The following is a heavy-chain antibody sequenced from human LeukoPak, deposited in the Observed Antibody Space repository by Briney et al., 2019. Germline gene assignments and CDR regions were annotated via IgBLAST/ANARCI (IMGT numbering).Heavy chain of an antibody. CDR1: GGTFSSYA. D-gene: IGHD6-19*01. Sequence: VASVNVSCKASGGTFSSYAISWVRQAPGQGLEWMGGIIPIFGTANYAQKFQGRVTITADESTSTAYMELSSLRSEDTAVYYCARAYSSGWGYYYYYMDVWGKGTTVTVSS. CDR2: IIPIFGTA. CDR3: ARAYSSGWGYYYYYMDV. J-gene: IGHJ6*03. V-gene: IGHV1-69*01.